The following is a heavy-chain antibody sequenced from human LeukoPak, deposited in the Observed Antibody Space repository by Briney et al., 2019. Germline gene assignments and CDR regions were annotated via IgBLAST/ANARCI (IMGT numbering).Heavy chain of an antibody. V-gene: IGHV4-34*01. CDR1: GGSFSGYY. CDR3: ARAPAKFSGPKGRYYFDY. D-gene: IGHD2-15*01. Sequence: SETLSLTCAVYGGSFSGYYWSWIRQPPGRGLEWIGEINHSGSTNYNPSLKSRVTISVDTSKNQFPLKLSSVTAADTAVYYCARAPAKFSGPKGRYYFDYWGQGTLVTVSS. J-gene: IGHJ4*02. CDR2: INHSGST.